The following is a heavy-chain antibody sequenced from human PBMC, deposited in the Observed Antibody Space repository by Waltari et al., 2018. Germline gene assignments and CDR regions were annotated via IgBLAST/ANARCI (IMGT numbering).Heavy chain of an antibody. V-gene: IGHV1-2*06. D-gene: IGHD2-2*01. CDR3: ARESAFSTSWYPGFDP. CDR2: SNPNSGDT. CDR1: GYPLTSYY. J-gene: IGHJ5*02. Sequence: QVQLVQSGAEVKKPGASVKVSCKASGYPLTSYYMHWVRQAPGTGLEWMGRSNPNSGDTNYSRKFEDRVTMTRDTSVNTAYMVGGRLTSDDTAVYFCARESAFSTSWYPGFDPWGQGTLVTVAS.